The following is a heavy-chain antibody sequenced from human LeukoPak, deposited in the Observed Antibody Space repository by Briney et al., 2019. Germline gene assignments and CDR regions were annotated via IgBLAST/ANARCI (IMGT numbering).Heavy chain of an antibody. CDR3: ARAGYRDAFDI. CDR1: GFTFSSYA. V-gene: IGHV3-23*01. D-gene: IGHD3-9*01. J-gene: IGHJ3*02. Sequence: PGGSLRLSCAASGFTFSSYAMNWVRQAPGKGLEWVSVISGSGGSTYYTDSVKGRFTISRDNSKNTLYLQMNSLRAEDTAVYYCARAGYRDAFDIWGQGTMVTVSS. CDR2: ISGSGGST.